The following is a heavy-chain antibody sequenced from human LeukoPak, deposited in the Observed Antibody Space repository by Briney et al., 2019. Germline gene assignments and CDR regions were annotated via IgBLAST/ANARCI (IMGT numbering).Heavy chain of an antibody. D-gene: IGHD5-18*01. Sequence: GGSLRLSCAASGFTFSTYAMSWVRQAPGKGLEWVSAVSGSGSTYYADSVKGRFTISRDNSKNTLYLQMNSLRAEDTAVYYCTTELIQLFDHWGQGTLVTVSS. CDR3: TTELIQLFDH. V-gene: IGHV3-23*01. CDR1: GFTFSTYA. J-gene: IGHJ4*02. CDR2: VSGSGST.